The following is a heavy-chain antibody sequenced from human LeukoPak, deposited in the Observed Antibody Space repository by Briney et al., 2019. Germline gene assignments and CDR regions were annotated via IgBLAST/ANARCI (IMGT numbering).Heavy chain of an antibody. J-gene: IGHJ6*02. CDR1: GYTFTSYY. V-gene: IGHV1-46*01. D-gene: IGHD2-2*02. Sequence: GASVKVSCTASGYTFTSYYMHWVRQAPGRGLEWMGIINPSGGSTSYAQKLQGRVTMTTDTSTSTAYMELRSLRSDDTAVYYCARVAPTRYCSSTSCYMRDGMDVWGQGTTVTVSS. CDR3: ARVAPTRYCSSTSCYMRDGMDV. CDR2: INPSGGST.